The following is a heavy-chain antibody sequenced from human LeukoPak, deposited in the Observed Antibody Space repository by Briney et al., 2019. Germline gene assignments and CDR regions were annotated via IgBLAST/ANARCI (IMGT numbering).Heavy chain of an antibody. Sequence: PSETLSLTCAVSGGSISSGGYSWRWIRQPPGKGLEWIVYIYHSGSTYYNPSLKSRVTISVDSSKNQFSLKLSSVTAADTGVYYCARYRTVTTYFDYWGQGTLVTVSS. CDR2: IYHSGST. V-gene: IGHV4-30-2*01. CDR1: GGSISSGGYS. D-gene: IGHD4-17*01. CDR3: ARYRTVTTYFDY. J-gene: IGHJ4*02.